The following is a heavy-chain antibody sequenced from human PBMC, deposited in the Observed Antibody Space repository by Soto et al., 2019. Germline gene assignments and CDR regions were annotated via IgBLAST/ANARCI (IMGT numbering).Heavy chain of an antibody. CDR1: VFTSSNYW. V-gene: IGHV3-74*01. J-gene: IGHJ3*01. Sequence: PGGSLRLSCAASVFTSSNYWMHWVRQAPGKGLVWVSRIKSDGSSTSYADSVKGRFTISRDNAKNTLDLQMHGLRAEDMAVYYCARSVRSGSYSYCYHADVVWGPG. CDR2: IKSDGSST. CDR3: ARSVRSGSYSYCYHADVV. D-gene: IGHD3-10*01.